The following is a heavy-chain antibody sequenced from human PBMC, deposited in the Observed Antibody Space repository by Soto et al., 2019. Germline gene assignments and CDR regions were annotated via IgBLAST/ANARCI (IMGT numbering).Heavy chain of an antibody. V-gene: IGHV3-7*01. Sequence: GGSLRLSCAASGLTFSSYWMSWVRQAPGKGLEWVANIKQDGSEKYYVDSVKGRFTISRDNAKNSLYLQMNSLRAEDTAVYYFAATGYFDCYAFDIWGQGTMVTVSS. J-gene: IGHJ3*02. D-gene: IGHD3-9*01. CDR1: GLTFSSYW. CDR3: AATGYFDCYAFDI. CDR2: IKQDGSEK.